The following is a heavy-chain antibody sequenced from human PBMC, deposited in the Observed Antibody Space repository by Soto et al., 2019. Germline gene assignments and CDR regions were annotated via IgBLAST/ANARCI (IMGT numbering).Heavy chain of an antibody. CDR2: INPADSDT. Sequence: GESLKISCKGSGYSFTSYWIGWVRQMPGKGLEWMRIINPADSDTRYSPSFQGQVTISADKSINTAYLQWRSLKASDTAMYYCARHLDSSGQNYYYYYGIDAWGQGTTVTVSS. CDR3: ARHLDSSGQNYYYYYGIDA. CDR1: GYSFTSYW. V-gene: IGHV5-51*01. D-gene: IGHD6-19*01. J-gene: IGHJ6*02.